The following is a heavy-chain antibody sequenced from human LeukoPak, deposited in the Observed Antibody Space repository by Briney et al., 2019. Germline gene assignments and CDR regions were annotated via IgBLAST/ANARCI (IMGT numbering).Heavy chain of an antibody. J-gene: IGHJ5*02. V-gene: IGHV4-4*07. CDR2: IYTSGST. D-gene: IGHD3-22*01. Sequence: SETLSLTYTVSGGSISSYYWSWIRQPAGKGLEWIGRIYTSGSTNYNPSLKSRVTMSVDTSKNQFSLKLSSVTAADTAVYYCARARPDYYDSSGYFWFDPWGQGTLVTVSS. CDR3: ARARPDYYDSSGYFWFDP. CDR1: GGSISSYY.